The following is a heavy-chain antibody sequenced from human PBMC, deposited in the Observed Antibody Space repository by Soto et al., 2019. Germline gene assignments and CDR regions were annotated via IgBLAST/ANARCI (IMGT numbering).Heavy chain of an antibody. CDR2: IYASGGRT. CDR1: GYSFTNYN. D-gene: IGHD5-12*01. V-gene: IGHV1-46*01. J-gene: IGHJ4*02. Sequence: QVQFVQSGAEVKKPGASVKVSCKASGYSFTNYNVHWVRQAPGQGLERMAIIYASGGRTTYAQSFQVRVTVTRDTSTSTVYLELNSLRSDDTAVYYCFRGGYDDYGKEGRYWGQGTLVTVSS. CDR3: FRGGYDDYGKEGRY.